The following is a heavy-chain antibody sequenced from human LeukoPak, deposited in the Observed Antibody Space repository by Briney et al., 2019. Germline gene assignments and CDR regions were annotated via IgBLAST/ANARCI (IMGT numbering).Heavy chain of an antibody. Sequence: SETLSLTCAAYGGSFSGYYWSWIRQPPGKGLEWIGEINHSGSTNYNPSLKSRVTISVDTSKNQFSLKLSSVTAADTAVYYCARGTYYYDSSGYYPFDYWGQGTLVTVSS. CDR3: ARGTYYYDSSGYYPFDY. V-gene: IGHV4-34*01. CDR1: GGSFSGYY. D-gene: IGHD3-22*01. CDR2: INHSGST. J-gene: IGHJ4*02.